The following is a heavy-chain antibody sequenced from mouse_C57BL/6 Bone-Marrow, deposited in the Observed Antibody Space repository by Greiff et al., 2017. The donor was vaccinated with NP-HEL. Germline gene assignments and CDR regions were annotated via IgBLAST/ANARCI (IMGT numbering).Heavy chain of an antibody. CDR1: GYTFTSYW. CDR3: AREEEEPFAY. V-gene: IGHV1-69*01. Sequence: QVQLQQPGAELVMPGASVKLSCTASGYTFTSYWMHWVKQRPGQGLEWIGEIDPSDSYTNYNQKFKGKSTLTVDKSSSTAYMQLSSLTSEDSAVYYCAREEEEPFAYWGQGTLVTVSA. CDR2: IDPSDSYT. J-gene: IGHJ3*01.